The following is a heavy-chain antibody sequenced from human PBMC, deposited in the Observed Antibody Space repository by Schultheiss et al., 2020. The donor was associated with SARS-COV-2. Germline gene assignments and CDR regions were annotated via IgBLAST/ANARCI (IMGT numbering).Heavy chain of an antibody. J-gene: IGHJ6*02. Sequence: GESLKISCAASGFTFSSYGMHWVRQAPGKGLEWVSVIYSGGSTYYADSVKGRFTISRDNAKNSLYLQMNSLRAEDTAVYYCAKNLDYGDYDDSVSFYYYGMDVWGQGTTVTVSS. D-gene: IGHD4-17*01. V-gene: IGHV3-NL1*01. CDR2: IYSGGST. CDR1: GFTFSSYG. CDR3: AKNLDYGDYDDSVSFYYYGMDV.